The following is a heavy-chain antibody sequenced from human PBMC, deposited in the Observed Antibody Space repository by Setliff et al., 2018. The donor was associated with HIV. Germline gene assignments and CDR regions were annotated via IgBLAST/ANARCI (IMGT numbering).Heavy chain of an antibody. J-gene: IGHJ5*02. Sequence: SVKVSCKASGGTFSSYVISWVRQAPGQGPEWMGGIIPMYGVTSYAQKFQGRVTITTDESTSTAYMELSSLRSEDTAVYYCALPYCSGGNCWSSASLPPAGWFDPWGLGTLVTVSS. CDR3: ALPYCSGGNCWSSASLPPAGWFDP. CDR1: GGTFSSYV. V-gene: IGHV1-69*05. D-gene: IGHD2-15*01. CDR2: IIPMYGVT.